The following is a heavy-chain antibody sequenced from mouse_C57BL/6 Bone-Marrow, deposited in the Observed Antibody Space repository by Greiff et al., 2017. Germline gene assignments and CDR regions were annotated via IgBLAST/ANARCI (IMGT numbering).Heavy chain of an antibody. V-gene: IGHV1-9*01. CDR3: ARWRYYFDY. J-gene: IGHJ2*01. Sequence: QVQLQQSGAELARPGASVKLSCKASGYTFTSYGISWVKQRTGHGLEWIGEILPGSGSTNYNEKFKGKATFTADTSSNTAYMQLSSLTTEDSAIYYCARWRYYFDYWGQGTTLTVSS. CDR2: ILPGSGST. CDR1: GYTFTSYG.